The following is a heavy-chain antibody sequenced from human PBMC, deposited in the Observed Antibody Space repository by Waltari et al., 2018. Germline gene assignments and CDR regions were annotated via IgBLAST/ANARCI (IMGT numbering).Heavy chain of an antibody. Sequence: LVQSGAELKKPGASVKVSCKASGYTFTGYAILWVRQAPGQGLEWMGRINPKNGDTHYAQKFQGRVAMTTDTSTNTAFMELHSLRSDDTAVYYCLRDSSGSHFDYWGQGTLVTVSS. J-gene: IGHJ4*02. CDR1: GYTFTGYA. V-gene: IGHV1-2*06. CDR3: LRDSSGSHFDY. D-gene: IGHD3-22*01. CDR2: INPKNGDT.